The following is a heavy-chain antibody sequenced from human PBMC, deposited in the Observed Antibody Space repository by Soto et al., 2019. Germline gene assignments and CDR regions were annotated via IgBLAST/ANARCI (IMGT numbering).Heavy chain of an antibody. CDR1: GFTFSSYE. Sequence: GGSLRLSCAASGFTFSSYEMNWVRQAPGKGLEWASYISSSGSTIYYADSVKGRFTISRDNAKNSLYLQMNSLRAEDTAVYYCAGYCSSTSCYLNWFDPWGQGTLVTVSS. CDR2: ISSSGSTI. V-gene: IGHV3-48*03. CDR3: AGYCSSTSCYLNWFDP. J-gene: IGHJ5*02. D-gene: IGHD2-2*01.